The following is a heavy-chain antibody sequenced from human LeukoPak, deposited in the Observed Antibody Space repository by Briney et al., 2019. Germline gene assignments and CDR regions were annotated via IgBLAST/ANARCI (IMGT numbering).Heavy chain of an antibody. Sequence: SETLSLTCTVSGGSISSYYWSWIRQPAGKGLEWIGRIYTSGSTNYNPSLKSRVTMSVDTSKNQFSLKLSPVTAADTAVYYCGRALLCKDCSSTSCSGGLAFDIWGQGTMVTVSS. CDR2: IYTSGST. CDR1: GGSISSYY. J-gene: IGHJ3*02. CDR3: GRALLCKDCSSTSCSGGLAFDI. V-gene: IGHV4-4*07. D-gene: IGHD2-2*01.